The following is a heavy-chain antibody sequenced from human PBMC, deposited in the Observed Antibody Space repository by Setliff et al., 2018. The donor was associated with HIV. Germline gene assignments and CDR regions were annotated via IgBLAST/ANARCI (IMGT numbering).Heavy chain of an antibody. Sequence: ASVKVSCKSSGYIFSNFGITWVRQAPGQGLEWMAYISGYNRHTNYAQKFQGRVTLTTDISTTTAYMELRGLRSDDTAIYYCVRDAGTGGPGKWVDPWGQGTLVTVSS. D-gene: IGHD1-1*01. V-gene: IGHV1-18*01. CDR1: GYIFSNFG. CDR2: ISGYNRHT. CDR3: VRDAGTGGPGKWVDP. J-gene: IGHJ5*02.